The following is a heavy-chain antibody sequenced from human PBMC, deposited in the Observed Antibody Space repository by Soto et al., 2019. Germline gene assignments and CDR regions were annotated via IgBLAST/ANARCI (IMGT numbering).Heavy chain of an antibody. V-gene: IGHV3-7*01. CDR3: ARIASSGRGWDV. Sequence: EVQLVESGGGLVQPGGSLRLSCVDSGFTFSSYWMSWVRQAPVKGLEWVGNIKQDGSEETYVDSVKGRFTISRDNAKNSMDLQMNSLRAEDTAVYYCARIASSGRGWDVWGQGTTVVVSS. J-gene: IGHJ6*02. CDR2: IKQDGSEE. CDR1: GFTFSSYW. D-gene: IGHD3-10*01.